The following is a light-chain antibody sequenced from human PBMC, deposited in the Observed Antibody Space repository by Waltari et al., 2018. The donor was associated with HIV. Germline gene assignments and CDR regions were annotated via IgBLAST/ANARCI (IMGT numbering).Light chain of an antibody. Sequence: QSALTQPASVSGSPGQSITISCTGTSSDVGGYNYVSWYQQHPGKAPKLMIYDVSNRPSGVSNRFSRSKSGNTASLTISGLQAEDEADYYCSSYTSSSVVFGGGTKLTVL. J-gene: IGLJ2*01. CDR2: DVS. CDR3: SSYTSSSVV. V-gene: IGLV2-14*03. CDR1: SSDVGGYNY.